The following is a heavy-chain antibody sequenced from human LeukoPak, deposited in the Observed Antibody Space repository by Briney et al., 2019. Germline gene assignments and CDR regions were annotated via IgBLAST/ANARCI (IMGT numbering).Heavy chain of an antibody. CDR3: ARAGDRDGYNYYY. CDR2: INASGGST. V-gene: IGHV1-46*01. CDR1: GYTFTSNY. Sequence: ASAKVSCKASGYTFTSNYMHWVRQAPGQGLEWMGIINASGGSTNYAQKFQGRVTMTRDTSTSSVYMELSSLRSEDTAVYYCARAGDRDGYNYYYWGQGTLVTVSS. J-gene: IGHJ4*02. D-gene: IGHD5-24*01.